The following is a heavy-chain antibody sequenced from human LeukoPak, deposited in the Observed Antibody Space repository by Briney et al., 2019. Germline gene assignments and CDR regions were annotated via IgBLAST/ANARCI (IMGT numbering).Heavy chain of an antibody. J-gene: IGHJ4*02. CDR2: ISNSGKYM. V-gene: IGHV3-21*06. CDR1: GLTISSYS. Sequence: PGGSLRLSCTASGLTISSYSRNWVRQAPGKGLEWVSSISNSGKYMYYTDSVKGRFTISRDGAKNSLYLQMNSLRAEDTAVYYCARDGGSGFHDYWGQGTLVTVSS. CDR3: ARDGGSGFHDY. D-gene: IGHD3-10*01.